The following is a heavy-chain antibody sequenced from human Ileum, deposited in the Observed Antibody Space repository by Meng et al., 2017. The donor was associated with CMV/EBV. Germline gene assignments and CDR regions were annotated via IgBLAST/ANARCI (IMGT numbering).Heavy chain of an antibody. CDR2: ISDDGSRI. J-gene: IGHJ6*02. CDR3: SKDQWGGSSTLTGMDV. D-gene: IGHD6-6*01. V-gene: IGHV3-30-3*01. CDR1: GFTFSNSA. Sequence: SCAVSGFTFSNSAMHWFRQAPGKGLEWVSMISDDGSRIYHANSVKGRFTIPRDNSKNTLYLQMNSLRTEDTALYYCSKDQWGGSSTLTGMDVWGQGTTVTVSS.